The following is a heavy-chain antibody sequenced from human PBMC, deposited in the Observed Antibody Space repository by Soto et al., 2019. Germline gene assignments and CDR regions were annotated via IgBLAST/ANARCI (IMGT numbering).Heavy chain of an antibody. CDR3: ARAQFYAGSGRFNNLMFDP. D-gene: IGHD3-10*01. Sequence: SETLSLTCAVSGGSIGGAGYSWSWVRQPPGGGPEWIGYIYHSGTTLYNASLKTRLTMSLDGSNNQFSLTLNSVTAADTAVYSCARAQFYAGSGRFNNLMFDPWGQGIQVTVSS. V-gene: IGHV4-30-2*01. J-gene: IGHJ5*02. CDR1: GGSIGGAGYS. CDR2: IYHSGTT.